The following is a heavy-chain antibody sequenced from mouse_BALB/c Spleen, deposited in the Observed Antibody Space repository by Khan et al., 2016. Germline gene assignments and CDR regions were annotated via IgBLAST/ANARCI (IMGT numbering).Heavy chain of an antibody. CDR1: GYTFTNYG. CDR2: INSNTGEP. Sequence: QIQLVQSGPELKKPGETVKISCKASGYTFTNYGMNWVKQAPGKGLKWMGWINSNTGEPTYAEEFKGRFAFSLETSDSTAYLQINNLKNEDTATYFCAITGDYPYSAMYYWCQGPSVTVSS. D-gene: IGHD2-13*01. J-gene: IGHJ4*01. CDR3: AITGDYPYSAMYY. V-gene: IGHV9-3*02.